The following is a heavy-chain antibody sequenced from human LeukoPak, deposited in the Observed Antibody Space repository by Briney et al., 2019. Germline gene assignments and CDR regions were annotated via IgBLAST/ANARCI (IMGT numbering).Heavy chain of an antibody. V-gene: IGHV3-53*01. J-gene: IGHJ5*02. CDR2: IYSGGGGTT. Sequence: PGGSLRLSCAASGFTVSTNYMTWVRQPPGKGLEWVSVIYSGGGGTTHYADSVKGRFTISRDNSKNTVSLQMNSLTAEDTAIYYCARDNGLNWFDPWGQGTLVTVSS. CDR3: ARDNGLNWFDP. CDR1: GFTVSTNY.